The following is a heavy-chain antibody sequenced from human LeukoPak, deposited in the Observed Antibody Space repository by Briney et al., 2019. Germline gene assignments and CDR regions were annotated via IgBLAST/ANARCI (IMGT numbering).Heavy chain of an antibody. CDR1: GLTFSNYN. J-gene: IGHJ6*02. Sequence: GGSLRLSCAASGLTFSNYNFYWVRQAPGKGLEWVSSISSTSSYIYYADSMKGRFTISRDNAKNSLYLHMNSLRAEDTAVYYCARALWSGPAYYGMDVWGQGTTVTVSS. D-gene: IGHD3-10*01. CDR3: ARALWSGPAYYGMDV. CDR2: ISSTSSYI. V-gene: IGHV3-21*01.